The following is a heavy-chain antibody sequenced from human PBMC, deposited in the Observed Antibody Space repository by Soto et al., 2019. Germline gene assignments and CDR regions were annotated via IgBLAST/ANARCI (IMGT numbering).Heavy chain of an antibody. CDR3: ARPSPRYCSGGSCLEFPDAFDI. CDR2: IFHSGST. CDR1: GGSISSGGYS. J-gene: IGHJ3*02. D-gene: IGHD2-15*01. Sequence: PSETLSLTCAVSGGSISSGGYSWSWLRQPPGKGLEWLGYIFHSGSTYYNPSLKSRVTISVDTSKNQFSLKLSSVTAADTAVYYCARPSPRYCSGGSCLEFPDAFDIWGQGTMVTVS. V-gene: IGHV4-30-2*03.